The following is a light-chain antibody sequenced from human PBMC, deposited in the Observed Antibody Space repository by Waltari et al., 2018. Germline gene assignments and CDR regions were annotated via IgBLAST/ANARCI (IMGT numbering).Light chain of an antibody. Sequence: EIVMTQSPAALSVSPGERATLSCRASQSVRSDLAWYQQKAGQAPRLLIYDASTRATGIPVRFTGSGSGTEFTLTISSLQSEDFAVYYCQQYNNWPKTFGQGTKLESK. J-gene: IGKJ2*01. CDR1: QSVRSD. CDR2: DAS. CDR3: QQYNNWPKT. V-gene: IGKV3-15*01.